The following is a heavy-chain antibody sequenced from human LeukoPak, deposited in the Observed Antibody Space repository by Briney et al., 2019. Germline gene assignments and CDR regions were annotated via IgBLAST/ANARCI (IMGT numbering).Heavy chain of an antibody. CDR1: GFTFSSYK. CDR3: ARGGGSSWCLDY. CDR2: ISTSDTSI. J-gene: IGHJ4*02. D-gene: IGHD6-13*01. Sequence: GGSLSLTCAASGFTFSSYKMNWVGQAPGKGLEWVSYISTSDTSIYYADSVKGRFTISRDNAKNSLYLQMNSLRVEDTAVYYCARGGGSSWCLDYWGQGTLVTVSS. V-gene: IGHV3-48*03.